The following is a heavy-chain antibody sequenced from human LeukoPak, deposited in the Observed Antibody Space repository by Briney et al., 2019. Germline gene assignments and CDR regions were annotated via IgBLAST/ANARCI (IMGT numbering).Heavy chain of an antibody. CDR1: GYIFTSYW. Sequence: KVGESLKISCQGSGYIFTSYWIGWVRQVPGKGLEWMGIIYPGDSDTRYSPSFQGQVTISADKSISTAYLQWSSLKASDTATYYCARLLPDYYYGMDVWGQGTTVTVSS. V-gene: IGHV5-51*01. CDR2: IYPGDSDT. J-gene: IGHJ6*02. CDR3: ARLLPDYYYGMDV.